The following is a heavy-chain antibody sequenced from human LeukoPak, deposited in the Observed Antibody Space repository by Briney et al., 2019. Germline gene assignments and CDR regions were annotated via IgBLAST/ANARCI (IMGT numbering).Heavy chain of an antibody. CDR2: INPNSGGT. CDR1: GYTFTGYY. V-gene: IGHV1-2*02. Sequence: GASVKVSCKASGYTFTGYYMHWVRQAPGQGLEWMGWINPNSGGTKYAQKFQGRVTMTRDTSISTAYMELSRLRSDDTAVYYCARGGIRGYQLLHDYWGQGTLVTVSS. CDR3: ARGGIRGYQLLHDY. D-gene: IGHD2-2*01. J-gene: IGHJ4*02.